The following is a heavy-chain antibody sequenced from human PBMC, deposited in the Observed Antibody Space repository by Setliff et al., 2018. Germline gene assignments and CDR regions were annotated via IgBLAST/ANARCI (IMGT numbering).Heavy chain of an antibody. V-gene: IGHV4-61*09. CDR2: IYTSGST. Sequence: PSETLSLTCTVSGGSISSGSYYWSWIRQPAGKGLEWIGHIYTSGSTNYNPSLKSRVTISVDTSKNQFSLKLSSVTAADTAVYYCARETSAARLRGPFDYWGQGTLVTVSS. D-gene: IGHD6-6*01. CDR1: GGSISSGSYY. J-gene: IGHJ4*02. CDR3: ARETSAARLRGPFDY.